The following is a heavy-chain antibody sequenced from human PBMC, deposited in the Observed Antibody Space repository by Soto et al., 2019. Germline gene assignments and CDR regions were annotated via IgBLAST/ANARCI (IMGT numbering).Heavy chain of an antibody. CDR2: ISAHNGNT. D-gene: IGHD4-17*01. CDR1: GDTFSSFD. J-gene: IGHJ6*03. Sequence: GPEVKRPGASVKVSCKASGDTFSSFDISWVRQAPGQGPEWMGCISAHNGNTNFTQKFHGRVSLTTDTSVTTAYMESRGLRSDGGRVFLRTTFIFTVSGGNYRCHMELRGTGTAVTVS. V-gene: IGHV1-18*04. CDR3: TTFIFTVSGGNYRCHMEL.